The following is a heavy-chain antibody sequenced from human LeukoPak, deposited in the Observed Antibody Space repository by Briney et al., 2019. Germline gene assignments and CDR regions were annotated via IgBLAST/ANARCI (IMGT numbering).Heavy chain of an antibody. CDR2: IYYSGST. D-gene: IGHD3-3*01. V-gene: IGHV4-59*01. CDR1: GGSISSYY. Sequence: SETLSLTCTVSGGSISSYYWSWIRQPPGKGLEWIGYIYYSGSTNYNPSLKSRVTISVDTSKNQFSLKLSSVTAADTAVYYCARAHPYDFWSGYYPGWFDPWAREPWSPSPQ. J-gene: IGHJ5*02. CDR3: ARAHPYDFWSGYYPGWFDP.